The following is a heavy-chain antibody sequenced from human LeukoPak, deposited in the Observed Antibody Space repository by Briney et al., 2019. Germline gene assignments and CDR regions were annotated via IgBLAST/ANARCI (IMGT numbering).Heavy chain of an antibody. CDR2: IIPIFGTA. J-gene: IGHJ4*02. V-gene: IGHV1-69*05. Sequence: SSVKVSCKASGGTFSSYAISWVRQAPGQGLAWMGRIIPIFGTANYAQKFQGRATITTDESTSTAYMELSSLRSEDTAVYYCARDMVAAALDYWGQGTLVTVSS. CDR1: GGTFSSYA. CDR3: ARDMVAAALDY. D-gene: IGHD6-13*01.